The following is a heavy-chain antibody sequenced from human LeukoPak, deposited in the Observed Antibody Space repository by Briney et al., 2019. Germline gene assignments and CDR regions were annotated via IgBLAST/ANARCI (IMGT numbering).Heavy chain of an antibody. J-gene: IGHJ6*03. Sequence: GGSLRLSCAASGFTFSSYSMNWVRQAPGKGLEWVSYISSSSSTIYYADSVKGRFTISRDNAKNSLYLQMNSLRAEDTAVYYCARDTLERGPSSGWYYYYYYMDVWGKGTTVTVSS. CDR2: ISSSSSTI. CDR1: GFTFSSYS. D-gene: IGHD6-19*01. CDR3: ARDTLERGPSSGWYYYYYYMDV. V-gene: IGHV3-48*01.